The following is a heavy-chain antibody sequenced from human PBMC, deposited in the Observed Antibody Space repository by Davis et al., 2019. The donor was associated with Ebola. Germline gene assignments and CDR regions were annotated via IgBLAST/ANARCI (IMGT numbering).Heavy chain of an antibody. Sequence: GGSLRLSCAASGFTFSDNYMSWIRQAPGKGLEWVANIKQDGSEKYYVDSVKGRFTISRDNAKNSLYLQMNSLRAEDTAVYYCARGTRGYWGQGTLVTVSS. V-gene: IGHV3-7*03. CDR1: GFTFSDNY. D-gene: IGHD1-7*01. CDR3: ARGTRGY. CDR2: IKQDGSEK. J-gene: IGHJ4*02.